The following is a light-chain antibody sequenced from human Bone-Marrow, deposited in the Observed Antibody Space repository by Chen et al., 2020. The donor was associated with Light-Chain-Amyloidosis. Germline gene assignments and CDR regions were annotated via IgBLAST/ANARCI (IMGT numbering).Light chain of an antibody. CDR3: QSADTSGVV. CDR2: KDS. Sequence: NELTQPPSVSVSPGQTARITCSGNILAQHFAYWYQQKPGQAPVAVMFKDSGRPSGIPERFSGSSSGTLVTLAISGVQAEDEADYYCQSADTSGVVFGGGTKLIVL. V-gene: IGLV3-25*03. J-gene: IGLJ2*01. CDR1: ILAQHF.